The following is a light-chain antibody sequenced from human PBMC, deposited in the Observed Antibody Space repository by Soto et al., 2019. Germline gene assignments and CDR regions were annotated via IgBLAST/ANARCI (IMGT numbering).Light chain of an antibody. CDR3: QQRSNWAWK. CDR2: DAS. Sequence: EIVLTQSPATLSLSPGERATLSFRASQSVSSYLAWYQQKPGQAPRLLIYDASNRATGIPARFSGSGSGTDFTLTISSLEPEDFAVYYCQQRSNWAWKFGQGTKVDIK. J-gene: IGKJ1*01. CDR1: QSVSSY. V-gene: IGKV3-11*01.